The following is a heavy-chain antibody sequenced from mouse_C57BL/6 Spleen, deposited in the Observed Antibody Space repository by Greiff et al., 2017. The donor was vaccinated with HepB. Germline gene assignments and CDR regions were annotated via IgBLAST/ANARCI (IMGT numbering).Heavy chain of an antibody. Sequence: VQLQQPGAELVKPGASVKLSCKASGYTFTSYWMQWVKQRPGQGLEWIGEIDPSDSYTNYNQKFKGKATLTVDTSSSTAYMQLSSLTSEDSAVYYCARSRHYYDSSYEGWFAYWGQGTLVTVSA. CDR3: ARSRHYYDSSYEGWFAY. V-gene: IGHV1-50*01. J-gene: IGHJ3*01. CDR1: GYTFTSYW. CDR2: IDPSDSYT. D-gene: IGHD1-1*01.